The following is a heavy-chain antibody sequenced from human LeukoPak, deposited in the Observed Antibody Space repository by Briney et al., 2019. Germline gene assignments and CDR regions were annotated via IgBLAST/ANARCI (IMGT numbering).Heavy chain of an antibody. Sequence: ASVKVSCKASGYTFTSYYMHWVRQAPGQGLEWMGIINPSGGSTSYAQKFQGRVTMTRDMSTRTDYMELSSLRYEDTAVYYCARDVSSTSSWWFDPWGQGTLVTVSS. V-gene: IGHV1-46*01. D-gene: IGHD2-2*01. CDR1: GYTFTSYY. J-gene: IGHJ5*02. CDR3: ARDVSSTSSWWFDP. CDR2: INPSGGST.